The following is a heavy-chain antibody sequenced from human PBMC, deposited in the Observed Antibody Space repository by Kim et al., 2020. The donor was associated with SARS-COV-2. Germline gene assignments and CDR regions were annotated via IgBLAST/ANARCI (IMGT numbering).Heavy chain of an antibody. Sequence: SVKVSCKASGGTFSSYAISWVRQAPGQGLEWMGGIIPIFGTANYAQKFQGRVTITADESTSTAYMELSSLRSEDTAVYYCARDPGYCSSTSCYYSYYGMDVWGQGTTVTVSS. D-gene: IGHD2-2*01. CDR1: GGTFSSYA. V-gene: IGHV1-69*13. CDR2: IIPIFGTA. CDR3: ARDPGYCSSTSCYYSYYGMDV. J-gene: IGHJ6*02.